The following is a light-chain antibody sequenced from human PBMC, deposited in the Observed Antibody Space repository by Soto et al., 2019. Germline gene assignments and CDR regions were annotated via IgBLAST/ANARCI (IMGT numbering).Light chain of an antibody. CDR2: LTS. CDR1: QAVNTR. CDR3: QQYHNWPPIT. J-gene: IGKJ5*01. Sequence: EIVLTQSPATLSSFPGDRDTLSCRASQAVNTRLAWYQHKPGQAPRLLIYLTSNRAAGIPARFSGSGSGTEFTLTISSLQSEDFAVYYCQQYHNWPPITFGQGTRLEIK. V-gene: IGKV3D-15*01.